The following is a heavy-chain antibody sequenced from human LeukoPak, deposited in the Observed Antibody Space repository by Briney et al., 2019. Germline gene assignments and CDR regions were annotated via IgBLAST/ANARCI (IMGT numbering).Heavy chain of an antibody. Sequence: PGGSLRLSCAASGFTFSGSAMHWVRQASGKGLEWVGRIRSKANSYATAYAASVKGRFTISRDDSKNTAYLQMNSLKTEDTAVYYCTREYTAMDKYYYYCYMDVWGKGTTVTVSS. J-gene: IGHJ6*03. V-gene: IGHV3-73*01. CDR2: IRSKANSYAT. CDR1: GFTFSGSA. CDR3: TREYTAMDKYYYYCYMDV. D-gene: IGHD5-18*01.